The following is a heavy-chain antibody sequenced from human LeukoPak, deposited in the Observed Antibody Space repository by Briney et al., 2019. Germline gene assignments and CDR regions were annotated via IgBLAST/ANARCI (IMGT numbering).Heavy chain of an antibody. D-gene: IGHD2-21*01. J-gene: IGHJ5*02. CDR1: GYSFTDYY. CDR2: INPNSGGT. CDR3: ARADRLDGGPYLIGP. Sequence: GASEKVSCKTSGYSFTDYYMHWVRQAPGQGLEWMGWINPNSGGTSSAQKFQGRVTMTRNTSITTVYMEVSWLTSDETAIYYCARADRLDGGPYLIGPWGQGTLVTVSS. V-gene: IGHV1-2*02.